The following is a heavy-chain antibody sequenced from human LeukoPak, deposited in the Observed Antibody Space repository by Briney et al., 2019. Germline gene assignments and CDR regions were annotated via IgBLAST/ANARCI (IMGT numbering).Heavy chain of an antibody. CDR2: ISWNSGSI. CDR3: AKDLPQYSSGWYYFDY. D-gene: IGHD6-19*01. J-gene: IGHJ4*02. Sequence: PGGSLRLSCAASGFTFDDYAMHWVRQAPGKGLEWVSGISWNSGSIGYADSVKGRFTISRDNAKNSLYLQMNSLRAEDTAVYYCAKDLPQYSSGWYYFDYWGQGTLVTVSS. CDR1: GFTFDDYA. V-gene: IGHV3-9*01.